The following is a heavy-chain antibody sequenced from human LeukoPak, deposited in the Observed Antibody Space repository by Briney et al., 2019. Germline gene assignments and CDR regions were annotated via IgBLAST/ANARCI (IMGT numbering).Heavy chain of an antibody. CDR1: GFTFSSYE. D-gene: IGHD3/OR15-3a*01. Sequence: PGGSLRLSCAASGFTFSSYEMNWVRQAPRKGLEWVSYISSSGSTIYYADSVKGRFTISRDNSKNTLYLQMNSLRAEDTAVHYCARDSGFSGTQRGEYWGQGTLVTVSS. CDR2: ISSSGSTI. J-gene: IGHJ4*02. V-gene: IGHV3-48*03. CDR3: ARDSGFSGTQRGEY.